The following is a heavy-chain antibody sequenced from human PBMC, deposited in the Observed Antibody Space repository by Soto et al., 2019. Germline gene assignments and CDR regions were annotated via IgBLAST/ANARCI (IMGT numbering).Heavy chain of an antibody. V-gene: IGHV4-30-2*01. D-gene: IGHD6-19*01. CDR3: ARGPSIAVAGWFDP. CDR2: IYHSGST. CDR1: GGSSSSGGYS. J-gene: IGHJ5*02. Sequence: QLQLQESGSGLVKPSQTLSLTCAVSGGSSSSGGYSWSWIRQPPEKGLEWIGYIYHSGSTYYNPYLKSRFTISVDRSKNQLSRRLSSVPAADTSVYYGARGPSIAVAGWFDPWGQGTLVTVSS.